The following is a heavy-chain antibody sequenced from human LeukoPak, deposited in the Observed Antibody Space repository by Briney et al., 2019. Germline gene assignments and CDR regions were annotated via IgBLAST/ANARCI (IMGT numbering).Heavy chain of an antibody. J-gene: IGHJ4*02. Sequence: SETLSLTCTVSGYFISSGYYWGWIRQPPGKGLEWIGSIYHSGNTYYSPSLKSRVSISVDTSKNQFSLKLSSVTAADTAVYYCARVTYDSGNYLFHYWGQGTLVTVSS. CDR1: GYFISSGYY. CDR3: ARVTYDSGNYLFHY. CDR2: IYHSGNT. D-gene: IGHD3-10*01. V-gene: IGHV4-38-2*02.